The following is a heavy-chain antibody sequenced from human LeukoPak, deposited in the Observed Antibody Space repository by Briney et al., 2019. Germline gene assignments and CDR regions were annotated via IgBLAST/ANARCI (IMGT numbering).Heavy chain of an antibody. D-gene: IGHD6-6*01. CDR2: ISSSSSYI. CDR1: GFTFSSYS. J-gene: IGHJ4*02. CDR3: ARDCDSSSSFPGLLDY. V-gene: IGHV3-21*01. Sequence: PGGSLRLSCAASGFTFSSYSMNWVRQAPGKGLEWVSSISSSSSYIYYADSVKGRFTISRDNAKNSLYLQMNSLRAEDTAVYYCARDCDSSSSFPGLLDYWGQGTLVTVSS.